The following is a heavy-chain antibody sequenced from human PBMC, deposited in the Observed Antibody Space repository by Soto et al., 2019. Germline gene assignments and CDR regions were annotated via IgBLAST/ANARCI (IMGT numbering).Heavy chain of an antibody. CDR3: ARVAGTTHDSDYFGMDV. Sequence: QVQLQESGPGLVKPSETLSLTCAVSGGSISNNNWWTWVRQPPGKGLEWIGEIYHSVSTYYSPSLEGRVTISVDKSKNHFSLNLSSVTAADTTVYYCARVAGTTHDSDYFGMDVWGQGTTVTVSS. V-gene: IGHV4-4*02. CDR2: IYHSVST. D-gene: IGHD1-1*01. CDR1: GGSISNNNW. J-gene: IGHJ6*02.